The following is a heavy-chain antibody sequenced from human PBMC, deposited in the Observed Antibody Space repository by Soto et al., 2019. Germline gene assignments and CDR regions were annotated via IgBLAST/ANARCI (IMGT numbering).Heavy chain of an antibody. CDR1: GGSISSGGYY. J-gene: IGHJ4*02. CDR2: IYYSGST. CDR3: ARVRVDGDDESRVDY. V-gene: IGHV4-31*03. D-gene: IGHD1-1*01. Sequence: QVQLQESGPGLVKPSQTLSLTCTVSGGSISSGGYYWSWIRQHPGKGLEWIGYIYYSGSTYYNPSLKSRVTISVDTSKNQFSLKLSSVTAADTAGYYCARVRVDGDDESRVDYWGQGTLVTVSS.